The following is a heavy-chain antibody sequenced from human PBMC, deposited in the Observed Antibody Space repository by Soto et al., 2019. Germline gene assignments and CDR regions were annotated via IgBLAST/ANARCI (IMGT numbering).Heavy chain of an antibody. Sequence: SETLSLTCTVSGGSISSGDYYWSWIRQPPGKGLEWIGYIYYSGSTCYNPSLKSRVTISVDTSKNQFSLKLSSVTAADTAVYYCARWKRGYSYGFCFDYWGQGTLVTVSS. V-gene: IGHV4-30-4*01. D-gene: IGHD5-18*01. J-gene: IGHJ4*02. CDR2: IYYSGST. CDR3: ARWKRGYSYGFCFDY. CDR1: GGSISSGDYY.